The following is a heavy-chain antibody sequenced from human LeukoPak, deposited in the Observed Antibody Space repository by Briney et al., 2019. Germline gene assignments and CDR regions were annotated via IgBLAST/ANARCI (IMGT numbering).Heavy chain of an antibody. CDR1: GFTFSNAW. CDR2: IKQDGSEK. Sequence: GGSLRLSCAASGFTFSNAWMNWVRQAPGKGLEWVANIKQDGSEKYYVDSVKGRFTISRDNSKNTLYLQMNSLRAEDTAVYYCARDKGVGDAFDIWGQGTMVTVSS. J-gene: IGHJ3*02. D-gene: IGHD1-26*01. CDR3: ARDKGVGDAFDI. V-gene: IGHV3-7*01.